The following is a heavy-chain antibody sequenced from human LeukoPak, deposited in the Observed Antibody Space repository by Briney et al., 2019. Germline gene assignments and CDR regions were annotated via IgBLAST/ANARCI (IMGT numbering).Heavy chain of an antibody. Sequence: ASVKVSCKASGYTFTGYYMHWVRQAPGQGLEWMGWISAYNGNTKYAQNLQGRVTMTTDTSTSTAYMELRSLRSDDTAVYFCARDAGTVTVTVFFDYWGQGSLVTVSS. J-gene: IGHJ4*02. D-gene: IGHD4-17*01. V-gene: IGHV1-18*04. CDR1: GYTFTGYY. CDR3: ARDAGTVTVTVFFDY. CDR2: ISAYNGNT.